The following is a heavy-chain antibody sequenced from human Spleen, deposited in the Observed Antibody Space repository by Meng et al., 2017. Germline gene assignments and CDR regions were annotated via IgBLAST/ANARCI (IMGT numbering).Heavy chain of an antibody. J-gene: IGHJ2*01. CDR2: INPSGGST. V-gene: IGHV1-46*01. D-gene: IGHD5-24*01. CDR1: GYTFTMYY. CDR3: ARNRDGYNSGDWYFDL. Sequence: ASVKVSCKASGYTFTMYYMHWVRQAPGQGLEWMGIINPSGGSTSYAQKFQGRVTMTRDMSTSTVYMELSSLRSEDTAVFYCARNRDGYNSGDWYFDLWGRGTLVTVSS.